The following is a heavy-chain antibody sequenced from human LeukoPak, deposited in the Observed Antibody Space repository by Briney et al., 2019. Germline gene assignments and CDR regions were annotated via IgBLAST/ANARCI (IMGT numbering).Heavy chain of an antibody. Sequence: PGGSLRLSCAASGFTFSNYAMSWVRQAPGKGLDWVSAISGTGGDTFYADSVKGRFTISRDNSKNTLYLQMNNLRAEDTAIFYCVQTLGGGGYSFGSYWGQGTLVTVSS. V-gene: IGHV3-23*01. CDR2: ISGTGGDT. CDR3: VQTLGGGGYSFGSY. D-gene: IGHD5-18*01. CDR1: GFTFSNYA. J-gene: IGHJ4*02.